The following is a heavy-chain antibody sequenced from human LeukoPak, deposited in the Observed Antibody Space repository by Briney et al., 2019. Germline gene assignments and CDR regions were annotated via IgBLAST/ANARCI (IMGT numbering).Heavy chain of an antibody. CDR1: GFTFSKYW. Sequence: PGGSLRLSCAASGFTFSKYWLLWVRQAPGKGLESVSRINTYGSVTTYADSVKGRFTVSRDNADNTMLLQMNSVRDEDTAVYYCATKQWLAPPPDSWGQGTPVTVSS. J-gene: IGHJ4*02. CDR3: ATKQWLAPPPDS. V-gene: IGHV3-74*01. CDR2: INTYGSVT. D-gene: IGHD6-19*01.